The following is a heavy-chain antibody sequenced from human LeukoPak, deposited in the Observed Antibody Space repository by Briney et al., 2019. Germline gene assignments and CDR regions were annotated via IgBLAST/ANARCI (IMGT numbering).Heavy chain of an antibody. CDR2: ISTSSSYI. J-gene: IGHJ4*02. Sequence: GGSLRLSCAASGFTFSSYSMNWVRQAPGKGLECVSSISTSSSYIYYADSVKGRFTISRDNAKNSLYVQMNSLRAEDTAVYYCARETDSTLFDYWGQGTLVTVSS. D-gene: IGHD2-2*01. V-gene: IGHV3-21*01. CDR3: ARETDSTLFDY. CDR1: GFTFSSYS.